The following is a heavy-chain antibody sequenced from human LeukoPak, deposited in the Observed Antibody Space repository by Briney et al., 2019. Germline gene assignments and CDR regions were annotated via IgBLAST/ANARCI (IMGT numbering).Heavy chain of an antibody. CDR1: GFTFSSYG. Sequence: GGSLRLSCAASGFTFSSYGMHWVRQAPGKGLEWVAVIWYDGSNKYYADSVKGRFTISRDNSKNTLYLQMNSLRAEDTAVYYCARVGPSYGSGSLYYWGQGTLVTVSS. V-gene: IGHV3-33*01. J-gene: IGHJ4*02. D-gene: IGHD3-10*01. CDR3: ARVGPSYGSGSLYY. CDR2: IWYDGSNK.